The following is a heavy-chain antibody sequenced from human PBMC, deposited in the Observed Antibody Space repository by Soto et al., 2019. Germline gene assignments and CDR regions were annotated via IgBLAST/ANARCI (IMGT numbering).Heavy chain of an antibody. Sequence: ASVKVSCKASGYTFTSYGISWVRQAPGQGLEWMGWISAYNGNTNYAQKLQGRVTMTTDTSTSTAYMELRSLRSDDTAVYYCARDLMVVVPAAMLPNRMDVWGKGTTVTSPQ. V-gene: IGHV1-18*01. CDR3: ARDLMVVVPAAMLPNRMDV. CDR1: GYTFTSYG. D-gene: IGHD2-2*01. J-gene: IGHJ6*04. CDR2: ISAYNGNT.